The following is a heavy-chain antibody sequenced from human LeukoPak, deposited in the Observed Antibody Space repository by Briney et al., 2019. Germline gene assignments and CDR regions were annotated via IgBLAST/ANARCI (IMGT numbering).Heavy chain of an antibody. CDR1: GGTFSSYA. CDR2: IIPIFGTA. Sequence: SVKVSCKGSGGTFSSYAISWVRQAPGQGLEWMGGIIPIFGTANYAQKFQGRVTITADESTSTAYMELSSLRSEDTAVYYCAREESGYSYGGPFDYWGQGTLVTVSS. V-gene: IGHV1-69*13. D-gene: IGHD5-18*01. J-gene: IGHJ4*02. CDR3: AREESGYSYGGPFDY.